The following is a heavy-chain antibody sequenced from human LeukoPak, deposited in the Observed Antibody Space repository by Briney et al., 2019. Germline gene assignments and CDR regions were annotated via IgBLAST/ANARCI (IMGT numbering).Heavy chain of an antibody. CDR3: ARVFTYFDFWSGYDKYNWFDP. CDR1: GGSISSYY. V-gene: IGHV4-4*07. D-gene: IGHD3-3*01. J-gene: IGHJ5*02. Sequence: PSETLSLTCTVSGGSISSYYWSWIRQLAGKGLEWIGRIYTSGSTNYNPSLKSRVTMSVDTSKNQFSLKLSSVTAADTAVYYCARVFTYFDFWSGYDKYNWFDPWGQGTLVTVSS. CDR2: IYTSGST.